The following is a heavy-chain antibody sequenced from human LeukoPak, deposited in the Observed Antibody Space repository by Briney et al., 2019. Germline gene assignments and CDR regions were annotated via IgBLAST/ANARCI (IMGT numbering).Heavy chain of an antibody. CDR3: ARRSGSYNAFDI. CDR1: GYTFTSYA. CDR2: IIPIFGTA. V-gene: IGHV1-69*06. J-gene: IGHJ3*02. Sequence: SVKVSCKASGYTFTSYAMNWVRQAPGQGLEWMGGIIPIFGTANYAQKFQGRVTITADKSTSTAYMELSSLRSEDTAVYYCARRSGSYNAFDIWGQGTMVTVSS. D-gene: IGHD1-26*01.